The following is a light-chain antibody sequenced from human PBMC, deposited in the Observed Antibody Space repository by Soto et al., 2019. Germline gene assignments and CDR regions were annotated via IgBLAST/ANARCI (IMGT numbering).Light chain of an antibody. V-gene: IGKV1-5*03. Sequence: DIQMTQSPSTLSASVGDRVTITCRASHSISSWLAWYQQKPGKAPKLLIYKASSLESGVPSRFSGSGSGTEFTLTISSXXPDDXATYYCQQYNTYSTFGQGTKLEIK. CDR3: QQYNTYST. CDR2: KAS. CDR1: HSISSW. J-gene: IGKJ2*01.